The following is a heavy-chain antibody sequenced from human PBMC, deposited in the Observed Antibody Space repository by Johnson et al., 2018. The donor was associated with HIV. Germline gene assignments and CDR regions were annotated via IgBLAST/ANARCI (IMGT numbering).Heavy chain of an antibody. J-gene: IGHJ3*02. D-gene: IGHD1-26*01. CDR2: ISHHGSNK. CDR3: AKALGFGIVDNFDAFDI. CDR1: GFIFSSYG. Sequence: QVQLVESGGGVVQPGGSLRLYCAASGFIFSSYGMHWVRQAPGKGLEWVALISHHGSNKDCADSVKGRFTISRDNSKNTLYLQMNSLRAEDTAVYYCAKALGFGIVDNFDAFDIWGQGTMVTVSS. V-gene: IGHV3-30*19.